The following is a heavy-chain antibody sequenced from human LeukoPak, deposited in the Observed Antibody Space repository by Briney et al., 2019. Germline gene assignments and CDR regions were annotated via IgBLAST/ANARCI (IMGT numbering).Heavy chain of an antibody. CDR2: IYYSGST. V-gene: IGHV4-59*01. D-gene: IGHD3-22*01. CDR3: ARARNYYDSSDYYYEGDAFDI. CDR1: GGSISSYH. Sequence: SETLSLTCTVSGGSISSYHWSWIRQPPGKGLECIGDIYYSGSTHYNPSLKSRVTISVDTSKNQFSLKLSSVTAADTAVYFCARARNYYDSSDYYYEGDAFDIWGQGTMVTVSS. J-gene: IGHJ3*02.